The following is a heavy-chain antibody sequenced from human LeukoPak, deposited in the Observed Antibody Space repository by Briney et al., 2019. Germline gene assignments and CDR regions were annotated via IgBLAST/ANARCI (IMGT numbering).Heavy chain of an antibody. D-gene: IGHD6-25*01. CDR1: GFIFSDFG. J-gene: IGHJ5*02. V-gene: IGHV3-30*02. CDR2: IRYDGKDL. Sequence: GGSLRLSCAASGFIFSDFGMHWDRQAPGKGLEWVAFIRYDGKDLRYADSVRGRFTISRDNDKKTLYLQMNSLGAEDTGLYFCAKDQAAAWGQGTRVTVSS. CDR3: AKDQAAA.